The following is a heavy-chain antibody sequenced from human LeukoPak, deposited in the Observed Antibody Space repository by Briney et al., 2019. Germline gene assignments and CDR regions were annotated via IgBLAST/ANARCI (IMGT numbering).Heavy chain of an antibody. V-gene: IGHV1-46*01. CDR1: GYTVTSYY. J-gene: IGHJ6*02. CDR2: INPSGGGT. Sequence: ASVKVSCKASGYTVTSYYMHWVRQAPGQGLEWMGIINPSGGGTSYAQKFQGRVTMTRDTSTSTVYMELSSLRSEDTAVYYCARGGPLIVGATNEDYYYGMDVWGQGTTVTVSS. D-gene: IGHD1-26*01. CDR3: ARGGPLIVGATNEDYYYGMDV.